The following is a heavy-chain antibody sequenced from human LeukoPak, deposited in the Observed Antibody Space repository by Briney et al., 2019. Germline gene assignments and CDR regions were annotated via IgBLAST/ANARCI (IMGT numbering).Heavy chain of an antibody. Sequence: SETLSLTCTVSGGSISSSSYYWGWIRQPPGKGLEWIGSIYYSGSTYYNPSLKSRVTRSVDTSKNQFSLKLSSVTAADTAVYYCARGCSAAGTYYGMDVWGQGTTVTVSS. CDR2: IYYSGST. D-gene: IGHD6-13*01. CDR1: GGSISSSSYY. CDR3: ARGCSAAGTYYGMDV. J-gene: IGHJ6*02. V-gene: IGHV4-39*01.